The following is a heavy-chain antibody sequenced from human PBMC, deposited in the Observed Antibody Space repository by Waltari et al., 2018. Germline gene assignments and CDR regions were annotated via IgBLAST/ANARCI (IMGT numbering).Heavy chain of an antibody. J-gene: IGHJ4*02. D-gene: IGHD7-27*01. CDR2: IYTSGST. V-gene: IGHV4-4*07. CDR1: GGSISSYS. Sequence: QVQLQESGPGLVKPSETLSLTCTVSGGSISSYSWSWIRQPAGKGLEWIGRIYTSGSTNYNPSLKSRVTISVDKSKNQFSLKLSSVTAADTAVYYCARDELGGGPGFDYWGQGTLVTVSS. CDR3: ARDELGGGPGFDY.